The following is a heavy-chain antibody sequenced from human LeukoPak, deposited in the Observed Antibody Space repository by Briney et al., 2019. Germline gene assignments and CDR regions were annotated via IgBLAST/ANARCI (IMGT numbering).Heavy chain of an antibody. CDR1: GFTFSSYA. CDR3: AKDQGDSSGYYYFTDAFDI. Sequence: GGSPRLSCAASGFTFSSYAMSWVRQAPGKGLEWVSAISGSGGSTYYADSVKGRFTISRDNSKNTLYLQMNSLRAEDTAVYYCAKDQGDSSGYYYFTDAFDIWGQGTMVTVSS. J-gene: IGHJ3*02. V-gene: IGHV3-23*01. D-gene: IGHD3-22*01. CDR2: ISGSGGST.